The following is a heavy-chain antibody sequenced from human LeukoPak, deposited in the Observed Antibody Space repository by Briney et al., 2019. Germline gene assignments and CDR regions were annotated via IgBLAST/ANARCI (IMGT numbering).Heavy chain of an antibody. CDR2: IYSGGST. CDR3: AKDNSPAEDYYYYGMDV. V-gene: IGHV3-53*01. D-gene: IGHD1-20*01. Sequence: GGSLRLSCAASGFTVSSNYMSWVRQAPGKGLEWVSVIYSGGSTYYADSVKGRFTISRHNSENTLYLQMNSLRAEDTAVYYCAKDNSPAEDYYYYGMDVWGQGTTVTVSS. J-gene: IGHJ6*02. CDR1: GFTVSSNY.